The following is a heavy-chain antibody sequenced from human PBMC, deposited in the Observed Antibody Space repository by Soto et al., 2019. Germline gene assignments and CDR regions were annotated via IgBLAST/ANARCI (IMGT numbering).Heavy chain of an antibody. CDR2: FDPEDGET. CDR1: GYTLTELS. J-gene: IGHJ4*02. D-gene: IGHD6-19*01. CDR3: ATVTPGYSSGWAYYFDY. V-gene: IGHV1-24*01. Sequence: ASVKVSCKVSGYTLTELSMHWVRQAPGKGLEWMGGFDPEDGETIYAQKFQGRVTMTEDTSTDTAYMELSSLRSEDTAVYYCATVTPGYSSGWAYYFDYWGQGTLVTVSS.